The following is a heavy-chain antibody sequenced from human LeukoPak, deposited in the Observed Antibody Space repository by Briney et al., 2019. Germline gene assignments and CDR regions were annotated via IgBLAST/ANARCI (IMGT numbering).Heavy chain of an antibody. V-gene: IGHV3-23*01. CDR2: INSSGDNT. Sequence: GGSLRLSCAASGFTFSSYAMSWVRQVPGKGLEWVSVINSSGDNTYYADSVKGRFTISRDNSKNMLYLQMNSLGAEDTAVYYCAKWKYSNSGIDDYWGQGTLVTVSS. CDR3: AKWKYSNSGIDDY. D-gene: IGHD6-6*01. J-gene: IGHJ4*02. CDR1: GFTFSSYA.